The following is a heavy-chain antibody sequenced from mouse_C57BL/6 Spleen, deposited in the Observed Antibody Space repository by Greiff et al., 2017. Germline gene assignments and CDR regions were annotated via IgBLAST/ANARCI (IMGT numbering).Heavy chain of an antibody. CDR1: GFNIKDDY. CDR2: IDPENGDT. Sequence: EVKVVESGAELVRPGASVKLSCTASGFNIKDDYMHWVKQRPEQGLEWIGWIDPENGDTEYASKFQGKATITADTSSNTAYLQLSSLTSEDTAVYYCTRGRDYAMDYWGQGTSVTVSS. J-gene: IGHJ4*01. V-gene: IGHV14-4*01. CDR3: TRGRDYAMDY. D-gene: IGHD3-3*01.